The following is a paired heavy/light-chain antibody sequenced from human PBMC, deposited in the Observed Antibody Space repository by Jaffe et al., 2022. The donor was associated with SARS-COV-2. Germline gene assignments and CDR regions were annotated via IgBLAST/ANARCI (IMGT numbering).Heavy chain of an antibody. D-gene: IGHD5-18*01. CDR1: GYTFTKYW. CDR2: FYPGDSDA. V-gene: IGHV5-51*01. J-gene: IGHJ5*02. Sequence: EVQLEQSGAEVKKPGESLKISCKGSGYTFTKYWIGWVRQMPGKGLEWMGIFYPGDSDARYSPSFQGQVTFSADTSINTAYLQWSSLRASDTAIYYCARQGAGYSYGLDPWGQGTLVIVSS. CDR3: ARQGAGYSYGLDP.
Light chain of an antibody. CDR1: QGISNY. V-gene: IGKV1-27*01. J-gene: IGKJ1*01. CDR2: GAS. CDR3: QKYNSAPVT. Sequence: DIQVTQSPSSLSASVGDRVTITCRASQGISNYLAWYQQKPGKAPKLLIYGASTLQSGVPSRFSGSGSGTDFTLTISSLQPEDVATYYCQKYNSAPVTFGQGTKVEIK.